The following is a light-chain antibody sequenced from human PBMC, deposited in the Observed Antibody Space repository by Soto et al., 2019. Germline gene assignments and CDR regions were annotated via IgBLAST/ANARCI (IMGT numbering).Light chain of an antibody. V-gene: IGKV3-20*01. CDR2: GAS. Sequence: EIVLTQSPGTLSLSPGERATLSCRSSQSVSSSYLARYQQKPGQAPRLLSYGASSRATGIPDRFTGSGSRTDFTLTIISLEPEDCAVYSCQQYRSSPLFTLDPVTKVD. CDR1: QSVSSSY. CDR3: QQYRSSPLFT. J-gene: IGKJ3*01.